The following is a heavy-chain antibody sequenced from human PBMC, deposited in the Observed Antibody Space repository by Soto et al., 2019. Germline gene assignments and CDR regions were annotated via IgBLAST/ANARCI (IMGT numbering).Heavy chain of an antibody. Sequence: QVQLVESGGGVVQPGRSLRLSCAASGFTFSSYGMHWVRQAPGKGLEWVAVISYDGSNKYYADSVKGRFTISRDNSKNTLYLQMNSLRAEDTAVYYCAKADIVVVVADGGVDYWGQGTLVTVSS. CDR3: AKADIVVVVADGGVDY. V-gene: IGHV3-30*18. CDR1: GFTFSSYG. D-gene: IGHD2-15*01. J-gene: IGHJ4*02. CDR2: ISYDGSNK.